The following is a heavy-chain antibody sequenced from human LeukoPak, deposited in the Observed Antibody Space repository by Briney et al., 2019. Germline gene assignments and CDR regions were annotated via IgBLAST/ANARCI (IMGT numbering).Heavy chain of an antibody. CDR1: GGSICSCY. CDR3: ARDRYSSSSGGSTT. D-gene: IGHD6-6*01. Sequence: PSETLSLTCTVSGGSICSCYWSWIRQPPGKGLEWIGYIYYSGSTNYNPSLKSRVTISVDTSKNQFSLKLSSVTAADTAVYYCARDRYSSSSGGSTTWGQGTLVTVSS. CDR2: IYYSGST. J-gene: IGHJ4*02. V-gene: IGHV4-59*01.